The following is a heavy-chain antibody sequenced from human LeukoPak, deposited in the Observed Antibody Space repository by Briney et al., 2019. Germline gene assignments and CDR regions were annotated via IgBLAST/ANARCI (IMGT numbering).Heavy chain of an antibody. J-gene: IGHJ3*02. Sequence: PGGSLRLSCAAPGFTVSSNYMSWVRQAPGKGLEWVSVIYSGGSTYYADSVKGRFTISRDNSKNTLYLQMNSLRAEDTAVYYCARASGYCSSTSCYTTLGAFDIWGQGTMVTVSS. D-gene: IGHD2-2*02. CDR2: IYSGGST. CDR3: ARASGYCSSTSCYTTLGAFDI. V-gene: IGHV3-66*02. CDR1: GFTVSSNY.